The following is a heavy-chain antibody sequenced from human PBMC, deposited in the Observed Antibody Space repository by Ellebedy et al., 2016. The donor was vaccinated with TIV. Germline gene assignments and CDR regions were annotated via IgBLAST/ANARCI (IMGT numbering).Heavy chain of an antibody. CDR3: AKDRHYWSAMDQ. CDR1: GFSLSGNA. Sequence: GGSLRLSCVVSGFSLSGNAMSWVLQAPGKGLEWVSGIGSDGRTHYADYARGRFTISRDISKSTVYLLMGSLTTDDTALYFCAKDRHYWSAMDQWGQGIQVTVSS. D-gene: IGHD3-3*02. CDR2: IGSDGRT. J-gene: IGHJ4*02. V-gene: IGHV3-23*01.